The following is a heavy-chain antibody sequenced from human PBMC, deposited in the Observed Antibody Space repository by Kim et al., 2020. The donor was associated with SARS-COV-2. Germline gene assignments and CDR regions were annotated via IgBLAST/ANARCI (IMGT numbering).Heavy chain of an antibody. CDR3: ARNPWVVAAAGRGYYYYYGMDV. Sequence: SETLSLTCTVSGGSISSSSYYWGWIRQPPGKGLEWIGSIYYSGSTYYNPSLKSRVTISVDTSKNQFSLKLSSVTAADTAVYYCARNPWVVAAAGRGYYYYYGMDVWGQGTTVTVSS. D-gene: IGHD6-13*01. V-gene: IGHV4-39*01. J-gene: IGHJ6*02. CDR2: IYYSGST. CDR1: GGSISSSSYY.